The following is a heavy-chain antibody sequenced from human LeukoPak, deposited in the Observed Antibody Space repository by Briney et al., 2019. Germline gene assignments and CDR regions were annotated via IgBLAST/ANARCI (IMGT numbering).Heavy chain of an antibody. Sequence: PGGSLRLSCAASGFNFNNAWMNWVRQAPGKGLQWVGRIRCKAVGETTDDAAPVKGRFTILRDDSKNTLHLQMNSVKTEDTAVYYCTTLSSGWWEYIDYYMDVWGKGTTVTISS. CDR1: GFNFNNAW. V-gene: IGHV3-15*01. D-gene: IGHD6-19*01. CDR3: TTLSSGWWEYIDYYMDV. CDR2: IRCKAVGETT. J-gene: IGHJ6*03.